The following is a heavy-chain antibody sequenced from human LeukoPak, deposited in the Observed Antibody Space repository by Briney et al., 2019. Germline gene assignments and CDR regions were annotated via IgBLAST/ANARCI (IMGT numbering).Heavy chain of an antibody. J-gene: IGHJ5*02. Sequence: SVKVSCKASGGTFSSYAISWVRQAPGQGLEWMGGIIPIFGTANYAQKFQGRVTITAVESTSTAYMELSSLRSEDTAVYYCARDPYGSGSYTPYNWFDPWGQGTLVTVSS. D-gene: IGHD3-10*01. CDR1: GGTFSSYA. CDR2: IIPIFGTA. V-gene: IGHV1-69*13. CDR3: ARDPYGSGSYTPYNWFDP.